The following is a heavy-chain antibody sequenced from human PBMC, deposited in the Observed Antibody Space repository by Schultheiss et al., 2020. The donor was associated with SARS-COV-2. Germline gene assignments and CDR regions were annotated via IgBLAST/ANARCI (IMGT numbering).Heavy chain of an antibody. CDR2: INTDGTTT. CDR1: GFTFSGYW. J-gene: IGHJ4*02. CDR3: ARGPSAAAPF. V-gene: IGHV3-74*01. D-gene: IGHD6-13*01. Sequence: GGSLRLSCAASGFTFSGYWMHWVRQAPGKGLVWVSLINTDGTTTAYADSVKGRFTISRDNAKNTLYLQINSLRAEDTAVYYCARGPSAAAPFWGQGTLVTVSS.